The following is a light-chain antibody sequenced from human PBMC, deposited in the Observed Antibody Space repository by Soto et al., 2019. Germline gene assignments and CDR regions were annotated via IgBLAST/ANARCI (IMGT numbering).Light chain of an antibody. CDR3: QHYNDWPFT. Sequence: EIVMTQSPATLSVSPGTRATLSCRASQSVSSNLAWYQQKPGQAPRLLIFDASTRATGIPARFSGSGSGTEFTLTISSLQSEDFAVYYCQHYNDWPFTFGPGTKVDIK. CDR1: QSVSSN. V-gene: IGKV3-15*01. CDR2: DAS. J-gene: IGKJ3*01.